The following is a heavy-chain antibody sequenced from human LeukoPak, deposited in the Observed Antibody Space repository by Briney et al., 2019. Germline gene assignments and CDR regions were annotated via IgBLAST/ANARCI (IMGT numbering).Heavy chain of an antibody. CDR1: GVSVSDGRYY. Sequence: PSQTLSLTCNVSGVSVSDGRYYWTWIRQHPGKGLEWIGYKYYSGSAKYNPSLKSRLTISIDTSKNQSPLQLSSVTAADTATYYCATPYCSSISCLDVFNMWGQGTRVTVSS. D-gene: IGHD2-2*01. CDR2: KYYSGSA. V-gene: IGHV4-31*03. J-gene: IGHJ3*02. CDR3: ATPYCSSISCLDVFNM.